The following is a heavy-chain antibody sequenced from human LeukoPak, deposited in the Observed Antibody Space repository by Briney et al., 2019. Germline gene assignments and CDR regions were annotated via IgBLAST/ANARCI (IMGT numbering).Heavy chain of an antibody. Sequence: ASVKVSCKASGYTFTGYYMHWVRQAPGQGLEWMGWINPNSGGTNYAQKFQGRVTMTRDTSISTAYMELSRLRSDDTAVYYCARSGHYYYDSSGYLGDYFDYWGQGTLVTVSS. V-gene: IGHV1-2*02. D-gene: IGHD3-22*01. CDR2: INPNSGGT. J-gene: IGHJ4*02. CDR1: GYTFTGYY. CDR3: ARSGHYYYDSSGYLGDYFDY.